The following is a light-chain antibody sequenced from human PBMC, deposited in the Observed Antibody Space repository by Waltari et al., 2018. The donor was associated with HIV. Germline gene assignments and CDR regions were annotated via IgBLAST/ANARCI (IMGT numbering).Light chain of an antibody. Sequence: QSVLTQPPSVSGAPGQRVTFSCTGSSSNIGAGYDVHWYQQLPGTAPKLLIYGNNNRPSGVPDRFSGSKSGTSASLAITGLQAGDEADYDCQSYDSSLSGSWVFGGGTKLTVL. CDR1: SSNIGAGYD. CDR3: QSYDSSLSGSWV. CDR2: GNN. V-gene: IGLV1-40*01. J-gene: IGLJ3*02.